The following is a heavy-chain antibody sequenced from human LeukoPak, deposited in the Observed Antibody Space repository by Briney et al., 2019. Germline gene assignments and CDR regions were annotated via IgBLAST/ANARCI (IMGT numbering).Heavy chain of an antibody. CDR2: IYYSGST. Sequence: PSETLSLTCTVSGGSISSYYWSWIRQPPGKGLEWIGYIYYSGSTNYNPSLKSRVTISVDTSKNQVSLKLSSVTAADTAVYYCARLWYYDSSGYPGYWGQGTLVTVAS. CDR3: ARLWYYDSSGYPGY. V-gene: IGHV4-59*08. J-gene: IGHJ4*02. D-gene: IGHD3-22*01. CDR1: GGSISSYY.